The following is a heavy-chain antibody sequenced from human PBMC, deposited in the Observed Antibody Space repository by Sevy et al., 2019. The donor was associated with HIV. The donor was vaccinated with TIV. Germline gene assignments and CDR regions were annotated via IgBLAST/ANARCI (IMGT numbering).Heavy chain of an antibody. D-gene: IGHD1-26*01. CDR2: ISSGSTYI. CDR3: AGHRGVGTRSYGMGV. CDR1: GFTFSSYS. V-gene: IGHV3-21*06. J-gene: IGHJ6*02. Sequence: GGSLRLSCAASGFTFSSYSMNWVRLAPGKGLEWVSSISSGSTYIYYADSVKGRFTISRDNAKNSLFLQMNSLRADDTAMYYCAGHRGVGTRSYGMGVWGQGTTVTVSS.